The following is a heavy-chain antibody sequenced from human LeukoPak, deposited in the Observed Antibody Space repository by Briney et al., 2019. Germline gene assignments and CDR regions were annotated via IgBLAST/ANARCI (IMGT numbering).Heavy chain of an antibody. CDR2: ISAYNGNT. Sequence: PGASVKVSCKASGYTFTSYGISWVRQAPGQGLEWMGWISAYNGNTNYAQKLQGRVTMTTDTSTSTAYMELRSLRSDDTAVYYCARRVGYGDYYYYYYMDVWGKGTTVTVSS. D-gene: IGHD4-17*01. V-gene: IGHV1-18*01. J-gene: IGHJ6*03. CDR3: ARRVGYGDYYYYYYMDV. CDR1: GYTFTSYG.